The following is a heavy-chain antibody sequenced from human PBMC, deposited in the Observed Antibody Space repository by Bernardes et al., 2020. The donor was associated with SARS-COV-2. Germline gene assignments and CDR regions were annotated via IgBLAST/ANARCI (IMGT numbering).Heavy chain of an antibody. CDR1: EFTFSAYA. V-gene: IGHV3-23*01. CDR3: AKERYSGSWFRTNYYYGLDV. D-gene: IGHD6-13*01. J-gene: IGHJ6*02. CDR2: ISGDGGST. Sequence: GRSLRLSCAASEFTFSAYALTWVRQAPGKGLQWVSGISGDGGSTNYADSVKGRFTISRDNSRNTLFLQMDSLTADDTAVYYCAKERYSGSWFRTNYYYGLDVWGQGTTVTVSS.